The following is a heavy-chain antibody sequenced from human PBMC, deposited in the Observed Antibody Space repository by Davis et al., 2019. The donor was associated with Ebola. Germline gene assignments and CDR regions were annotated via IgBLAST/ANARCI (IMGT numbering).Heavy chain of an antibody. D-gene: IGHD5-12*01. CDR1: GDSVSSGG. Sequence: HSQTLSLTCAISGDSVSSGGWNWIRQSPSRGLEWLGRTYYYRSKWYIDYAESVRGRIIINPDTSKNQFSLLLNSVTPEDTAVYYCARGWLRSKFDYWGRGTLVTVSS. CDR2: TYYYRSKWYI. CDR3: ARGWLRSKFDY. V-gene: IGHV6-1*01. J-gene: IGHJ4*02.